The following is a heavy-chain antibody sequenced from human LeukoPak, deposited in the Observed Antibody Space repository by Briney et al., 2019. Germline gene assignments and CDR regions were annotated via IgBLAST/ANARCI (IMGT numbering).Heavy chain of an antibody. CDR3: TLTDYGDY. CDR1: GYTFTRYA. CDR2: INAGNGNT. Sequence: ASVKVSCKASGYTFTRYAVHWVRQAPGQRLEWMGWINAGNGNTKYLQKFQGRVTITRDTSASTAYMELSSLRSEDTAVYYCTLTDYGDYWGQGTLVTVSS. J-gene: IGHJ4*02. V-gene: IGHV1-3*01.